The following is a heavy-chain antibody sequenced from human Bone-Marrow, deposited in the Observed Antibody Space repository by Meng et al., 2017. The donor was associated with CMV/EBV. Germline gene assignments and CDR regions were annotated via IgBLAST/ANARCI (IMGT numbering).Heavy chain of an antibody. CDR2: ISSSSSYI. V-gene: IGHV3-21*01. J-gene: IGHJ5*01. Sequence: GGSLRLSCAASGFTFSNYNMGWVRQAPGKGLEWVSSISSSSSYIYFADSVKGRFTISRDNAKSSLYLQMNSLRAEDTAVYYCARDGWSPGGFDVWGQGNAGHHLL. CDR3: ARDGWSPGGFDV. D-gene: IGHD3-3*01. CDR1: GFTFSNYN.